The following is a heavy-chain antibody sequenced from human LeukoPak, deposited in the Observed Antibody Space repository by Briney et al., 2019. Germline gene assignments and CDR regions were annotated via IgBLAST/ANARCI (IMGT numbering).Heavy chain of an antibody. D-gene: IGHD6-13*01. J-gene: IGHJ4*02. Sequence: PGGSLRLSCAASGFTFSSYSMNWVRQAPGKGLEWVSYISSSSNTIYYADSVKGRFTISRDNAKNSLYLQMNSLRAEDTAVYYCAKMKSDSSSWYSVGWYFDYWGQGTLVTVSS. V-gene: IGHV3-48*01. CDR1: GFTFSSYS. CDR3: AKMKSDSSSWYSVGWYFDY. CDR2: ISSSSNTI.